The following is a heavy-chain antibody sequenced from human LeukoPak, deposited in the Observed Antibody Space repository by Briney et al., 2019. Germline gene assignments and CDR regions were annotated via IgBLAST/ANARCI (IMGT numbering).Heavy chain of an antibody. CDR3: ARGGVDSDAFDI. Sequence: ETLSLPCTVSGGSISSYYWSWIRQPPGKGLEWIGYIYYSGSTNYNPSLESRVTISVDTSKNQFSLKLSSVTAADTAVYYCARGGVDSDAFDIWGQGTMVTVSS. D-gene: IGHD3/OR15-3a*01. CDR2: IYYSGST. CDR1: GGSISSYY. V-gene: IGHV4-59*01. J-gene: IGHJ3*02.